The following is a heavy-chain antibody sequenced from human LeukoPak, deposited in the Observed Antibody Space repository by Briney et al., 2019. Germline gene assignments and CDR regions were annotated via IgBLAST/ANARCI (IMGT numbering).Heavy chain of an antibody. D-gene: IGHD2-2*01. Sequence: SETLSLTCTVSGYSITSGSYWGWIRQAPGEGVEWSGSIYHGGSSYYNPSLKSRVTIPVNMSKNQFSLKLNSVTAADTAVYYCARNGSSCSSTSCYGTPFDNWGQGALVTVSS. V-gene: IGHV4-38-2*02. J-gene: IGHJ4*02. CDR1: GYSITSGSY. CDR2: IYHGGSS. CDR3: ARNGSSCSSTSCYGTPFDN.